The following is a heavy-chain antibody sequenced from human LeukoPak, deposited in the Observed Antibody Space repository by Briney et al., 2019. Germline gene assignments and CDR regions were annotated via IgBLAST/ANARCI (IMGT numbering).Heavy chain of an antibody. CDR1: GGSISSYY. J-gene: IGHJ4*02. V-gene: IGHV4-59*08. Sequence: PSETLSLTCTVSGGSISSYYWSWIRQPPGKGLEWIGYIYYSGSTYYNPSLKSRVTISVDTSKNRFSLKLSSVTAADTAVYYCARGVEREDYWGQGTLVTVSS. D-gene: IGHD1-26*01. CDR2: IYYSGST. CDR3: ARGVEREDY.